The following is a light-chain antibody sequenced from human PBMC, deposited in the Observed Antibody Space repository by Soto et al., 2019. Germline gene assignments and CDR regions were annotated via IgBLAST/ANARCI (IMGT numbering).Light chain of an antibody. J-gene: IGKJ4*01. Sequence: DIQMTQSPSSLSASVGDRVTITCQASQVISNYLNWYQQKPGKAPKLLIYDASNLQTGVPSRFSGSGSGTVFTFTILSLQPEDFATYYCQQYDNLPLTFGGGTKVDIK. CDR1: QVISNY. CDR2: DAS. V-gene: IGKV1-33*01. CDR3: QQYDNLPLT.